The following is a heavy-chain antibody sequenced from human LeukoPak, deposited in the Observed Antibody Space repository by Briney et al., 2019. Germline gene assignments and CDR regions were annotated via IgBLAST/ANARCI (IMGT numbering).Heavy chain of an antibody. V-gene: IGHV1-69*05. CDR3: ARCSSGWYIDGEVGFDY. CDR2: IIPIFGTA. Sequence: GPSVKLSCKASGGAFSSYAISGGPRAPGEGLECMGGIIPIFGTANYAQKSQGRVTITTDESTSTAYMELSSLRAEDTAVYYCARCSSGWYIDGEVGFDYWGQGTLVTVSS. CDR1: GGAFSSYA. D-gene: IGHD6-19*01. J-gene: IGHJ4*02.